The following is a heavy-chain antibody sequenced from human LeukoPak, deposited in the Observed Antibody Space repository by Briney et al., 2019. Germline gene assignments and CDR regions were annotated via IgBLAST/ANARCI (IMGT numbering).Heavy chain of an antibody. CDR3: ALARGSYYSVELPPLAGGKNWFDP. Sequence: SETLSLTCTVSGGSISSSSYYWGWIRQPPGKGLEWIGSIYYSGSTYYNPSLKSRVAISVDTSKNQFSLKLSSVTAADTAVYYCALARGSYYSVELPPLAGGKNWFDPWGQGTLVTVSS. CDR1: GGSISSSSYY. D-gene: IGHD1-26*01. V-gene: IGHV4-39*07. CDR2: IYYSGST. J-gene: IGHJ5*02.